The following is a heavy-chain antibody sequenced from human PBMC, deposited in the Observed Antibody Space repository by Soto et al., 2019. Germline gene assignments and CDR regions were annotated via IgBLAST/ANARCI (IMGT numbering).Heavy chain of an antibody. D-gene: IGHD6-19*01. CDR2: INWNGGST. V-gene: IGHV3-20*04. CDR1: GFTFDDYG. CDR3: ARLYSSGWYGPGRY. J-gene: IGHJ4*02. Sequence: EVQLVESGGGVVRPGGSLRLSCAASGFTFDDYGMSWVRQAPGKGLEWVSGINWNGGSTGYADSVKGRFTISRDNAKSSLYLQMNSLRAEDAALYYCARLYSSGWYGPGRYWGQGTLVTVSS.